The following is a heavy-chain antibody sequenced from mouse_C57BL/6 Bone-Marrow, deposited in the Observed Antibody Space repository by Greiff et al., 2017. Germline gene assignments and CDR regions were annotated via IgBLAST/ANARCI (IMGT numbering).Heavy chain of an antibody. V-gene: IGHV14-4*01. CDR3: TRIAY. CDR2: VDPENGDT. CDR1: GFNIKDDY. Sequence: VQLKESGAELVRPGASVKLSCTASGFNIKDDYMHWVKQRPEQGLEWIGWVDPENGDTEYASKFQGKATITVDTASNTAYLQLSSLTSEDTAVYYCTRIAYWGQGTLVTVSA. J-gene: IGHJ3*01.